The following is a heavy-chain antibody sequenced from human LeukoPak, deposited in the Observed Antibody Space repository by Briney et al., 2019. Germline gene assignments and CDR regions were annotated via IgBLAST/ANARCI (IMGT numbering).Heavy chain of an antibody. CDR2: ISGSGGST. CDR1: GFTFSSYA. D-gene: IGHD2-2*01. V-gene: IGHV3-23*01. CDR3: AKMGVVVVPAAFYFDY. J-gene: IGHJ4*02. Sequence: GGSLRLSCAASGFTFSSYAMSWVRQAPGKGLEWVSAISGSGGSTCYADSVKGRFTISRDNSKNTLYLQMNSLRAEDTAVYYCAKMGVVVVPAAFYFDYWGQGTLVTVSS.